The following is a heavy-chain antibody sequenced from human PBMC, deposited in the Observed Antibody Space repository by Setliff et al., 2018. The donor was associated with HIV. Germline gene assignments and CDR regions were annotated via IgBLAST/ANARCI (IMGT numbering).Heavy chain of an antibody. CDR2: IYHSGST. Sequence: SKTLSLTCAVSGASISSSSYYWGWIRQPPGKGLEWIGSIYHSGSTYYNPSLKSRVTISVDTSKNQFSLKLSSVTAADTAVYYCARQRTQQLRLTLWDYWGQGVLVTVSS. J-gene: IGHJ4*02. V-gene: IGHV4-39*01. CDR1: GASISSSSYY. CDR3: ARQRTQQLRLTLWDY. D-gene: IGHD5-18*01.